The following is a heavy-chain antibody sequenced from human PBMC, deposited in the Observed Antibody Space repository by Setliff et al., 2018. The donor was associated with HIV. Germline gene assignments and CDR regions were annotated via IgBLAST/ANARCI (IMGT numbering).Heavy chain of an antibody. CDR1: GGSVSSDY. V-gene: IGHV4-59*06. CDR2: IYHRGSA. CDR3: ATSRRYCSGATCYAYYYGMDV. J-gene: IGHJ6*02. D-gene: IGHD2-15*01. Sequence: SETLSLTCTVTGGSVSSDYWSWIRQHQGKGLEWIGYIYHRGSAYYHPSLKSRVTISVDTSKNQFSLKLNSVIAADTAVYYCATSRRYCSGATCYAYYYGMDVWGQGATVTSP.